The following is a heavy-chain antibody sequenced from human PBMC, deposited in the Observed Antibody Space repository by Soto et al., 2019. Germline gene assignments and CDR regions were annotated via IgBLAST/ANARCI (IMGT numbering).Heavy chain of an antibody. CDR2: INHSGST. CDR3: ARGRGSSWYFWLEDLHNWCAP. D-gene: IGHD6-13*01. Sequence: SETLSLPYAVYGGSFSGYYWSWSRQPPGKGLEWIGEINHSGSTNYNPTLKSRVTISVDTSKNQFSLKLNSVTATDTAVYYCARGRGSSWYFWLEDLHNWCAPCGQGTLGIVSS. V-gene: IGHV4-34*01. J-gene: IGHJ5*02. CDR1: GGSFSGYY.